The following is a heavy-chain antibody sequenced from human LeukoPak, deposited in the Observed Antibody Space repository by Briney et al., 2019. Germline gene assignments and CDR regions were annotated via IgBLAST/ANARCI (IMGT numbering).Heavy chain of an antibody. CDR1: GDSVSSKNGA. CDR2: TYYRSKWYN. Sequence: SQTLSLTCVVSGDSVSSKNGAWNWIRQSPSRGLEWLGRTYYRSKWYNDYAESMEGRMTISQDTSKNQYSLHLNSVTTDDTAVYYCARDFGTTGWHTFDYWGQGTLVTVSS. D-gene: IGHD6-19*01. CDR3: ARDFGTTGWHTFDY. J-gene: IGHJ4*02. V-gene: IGHV6-1*01.